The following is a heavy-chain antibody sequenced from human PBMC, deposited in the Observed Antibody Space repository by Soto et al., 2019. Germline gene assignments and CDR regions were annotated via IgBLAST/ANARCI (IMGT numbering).Heavy chain of an antibody. CDR3: AREYCSGGSCRPDP. CDR2: ISPTDGST. Sequence: ASVKVSCKASGYTFTSYGISWVRQAPGQGLEWMGIISPTDGSTIYAQKFQGRVIMTRDTSTSTVYMDLSSLRSEDTAVYYCAREYCSGGSCRPDPWGQGTLVTVSS. J-gene: IGHJ5*02. CDR1: GYTFTSYG. V-gene: IGHV1-46*03. D-gene: IGHD2-15*01.